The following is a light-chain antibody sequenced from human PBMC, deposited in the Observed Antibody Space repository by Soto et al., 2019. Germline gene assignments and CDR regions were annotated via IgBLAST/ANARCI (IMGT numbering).Light chain of an antibody. J-gene: IGKJ1*01. V-gene: IGKV1-5*03. CDR2: KAS. Sequence: DIQMTQSPSTLSASVGDRITITCRASQSISSWLDWYQQKPGKAPKVLIYKASSLESGVPSRFSGSGSGTEFTLTISSLQPHDFSTDYCQQYNTYRSFSQGTKVEIK. CDR1: QSISSW. CDR3: QQYNTYRS.